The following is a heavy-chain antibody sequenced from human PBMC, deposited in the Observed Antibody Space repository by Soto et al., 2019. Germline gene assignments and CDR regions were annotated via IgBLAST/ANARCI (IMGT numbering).Heavy chain of an antibody. V-gene: IGHV3-30*18. D-gene: IGHD4-17*01. J-gene: IGHJ4*02. Sequence: ESGGGVVQPGRSLRLSCAASGFTFSSYGMHWVRQAPGKGLEWVAVISYDGSNKYYADSVKGRFTISRDNSKNTLYLQMNSLRAEDTAVYYCAKEENDYGDYEGYFDYWGQGTLVTVSS. CDR3: AKEENDYGDYEGYFDY. CDR2: ISYDGSNK. CDR1: GFTFSSYG.